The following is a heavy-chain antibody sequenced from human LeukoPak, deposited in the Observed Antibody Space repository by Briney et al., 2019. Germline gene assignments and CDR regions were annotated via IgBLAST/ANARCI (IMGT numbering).Heavy chain of an antibody. J-gene: IGHJ4*02. CDR1: GYTFTGYY. CDR2: INPNRGGT. Sequence: GSSVKVSCKASGYTFTGYYMHWVRQAPGQGLEWMGRINPNRGGTNYAQKFQGRVTMTRDTSISTAYMELSRLRSDDTAVYYCAREHCSCWQPFDYWGQGTLVTVSS. V-gene: IGHV1-2*06. D-gene: IGHD6-13*01. CDR3: AREHCSCWQPFDY.